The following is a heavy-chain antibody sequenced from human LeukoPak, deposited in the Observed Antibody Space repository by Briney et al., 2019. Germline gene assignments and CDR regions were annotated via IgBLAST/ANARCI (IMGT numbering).Heavy chain of an antibody. V-gene: IGHV3-23*01. D-gene: IGHD3-3*01. CDR3: AKHSAGSGYAPFDY. CDR2: SAGSDGSK. Sequence: GGSLRLSCAASGFTFSSHAMSWVRQAPGKGLEWVSASAGSDGSKYYGDSVKGRFTISRDNSKNTLDLQMNSPRAEDTAIYYCAKHSAGSGYAPFDYWGQGTLVTVSS. CDR1: GFTFSSHA. J-gene: IGHJ4*02.